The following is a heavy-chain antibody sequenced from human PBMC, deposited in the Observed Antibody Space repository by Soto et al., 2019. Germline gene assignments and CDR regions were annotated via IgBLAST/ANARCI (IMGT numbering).Heavy chain of an antibody. CDR2: IIPIFGTA. D-gene: IGHD5-12*01. CDR3: ATSYDSGFDP. Sequence: SVKVSCKASGGTFSSYAISWVRQAPGQGLEWMGGIIPIFGTANYAQKFQGRVTITADESTSTAYMELRSLRSDDTAVYYCATSYDSGFDPWGQGTMVTVSS. CDR1: GGTFSSYA. V-gene: IGHV1-69*13. J-gene: IGHJ5*02.